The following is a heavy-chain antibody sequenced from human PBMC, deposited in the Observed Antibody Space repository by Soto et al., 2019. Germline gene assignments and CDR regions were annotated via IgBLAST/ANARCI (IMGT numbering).Heavy chain of an antibody. D-gene: IGHD6-13*01. J-gene: IGHJ4*02. CDR3: ARSIGYSSLPTDY. CDR1: GFTFSSYG. Sequence: QPGGSLRLSCAASGFTFSSYGMHWVRQAPGKGLEWVAVIWYDGSNKYYADSVKGRFTISRDNSKNTLYLQMNSLRAEDTAVYYCARSIGYSSLPTDYWGQGTLVTVSS. V-gene: IGHV3-33*01. CDR2: IWYDGSNK.